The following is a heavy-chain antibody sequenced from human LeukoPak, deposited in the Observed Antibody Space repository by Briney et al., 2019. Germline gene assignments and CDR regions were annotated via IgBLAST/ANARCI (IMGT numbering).Heavy chain of an antibody. CDR3: ASLGQYRGY. J-gene: IGHJ4*02. V-gene: IGHV4-34*01. CDR1: GGSFSGYY. D-gene: IGHD2-2*01. CDR2: INHSGST. Sequence: SETLSLTCAVYGGSFSGYYWSWIRQPPGKGLEWIGEINHSGSTNYNPSLKSRVTISVDTSKNQFSLKLSSVTAADTAVYYCASLGQYRGYWGQGTLVTVSS.